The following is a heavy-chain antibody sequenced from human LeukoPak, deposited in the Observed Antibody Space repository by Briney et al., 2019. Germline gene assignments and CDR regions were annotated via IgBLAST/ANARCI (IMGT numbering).Heavy chain of an antibody. Sequence: SQTLSLTCAVDAGSFSGYYSRWIRQPPGKGREWIGEINHSGRTNDNPSLKSRVPISVDTSKNQFSLKRSSVTAADTAWYYWATASSWLGYCGQGTLVTVSS. D-gene: IGHD6-13*01. CDR2: INHSGRT. J-gene: IGHJ4*02. CDR1: AGSFSGYY. CDR3: ATASSWLGY. V-gene: IGHV4-34*01.